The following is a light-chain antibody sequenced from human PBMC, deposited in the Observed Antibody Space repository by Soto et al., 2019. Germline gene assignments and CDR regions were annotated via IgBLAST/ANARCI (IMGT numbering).Light chain of an antibody. CDR3: SSYTNCVTLVRV. CDR1: SSDVGGYNY. Sequence: QSVLTQPASVSGSPGQSITISCTGTSSDVGGYNYVSWYQQCPGKAPKLMIYDVSKRPSGVSDRFSGSKSGNTASLTIPGLQAEDEVDYYCSSYTNCVTLVRVFGTGTNVTVL. J-gene: IGLJ1*01. CDR2: DVS. V-gene: IGLV2-14*01.